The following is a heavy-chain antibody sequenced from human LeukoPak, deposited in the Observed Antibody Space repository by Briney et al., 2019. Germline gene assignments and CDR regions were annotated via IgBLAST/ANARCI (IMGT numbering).Heavy chain of an antibody. D-gene: IGHD1-7*01. CDR2: IIPIFGTA. CDR1: GGTFSSYS. V-gene: IGHV1-69*05. CDR3: ARCRITGTTYDYYYMDV. Sequence: GASVKVSCTASGGTFSSYSISWVRQAPGQGLEWMGGIIPIFGTANYAQRFQGRVTITTDESTSTAYMELSSLRSEDTAVYYCARCRITGTTYDYYYMDVWGKGTTVTVSS. J-gene: IGHJ6*03.